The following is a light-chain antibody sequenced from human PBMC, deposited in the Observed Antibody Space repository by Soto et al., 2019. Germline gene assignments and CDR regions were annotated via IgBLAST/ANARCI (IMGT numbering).Light chain of an antibody. CDR1: QSVSSSY. J-gene: IGKJ1*01. V-gene: IGKV3D-15*01. CDR3: QQYNNWHPWT. Sequence: EIVLTQSPGTLSLSPGERATLSCRASQSVSSSYLAWYQQKPGQAPRLLIYGASSRATGIPARFSGSGSGTEFTLTISSLQSEDFAVYYCQQYNNWHPWTFGQGTKVDI. CDR2: GAS.